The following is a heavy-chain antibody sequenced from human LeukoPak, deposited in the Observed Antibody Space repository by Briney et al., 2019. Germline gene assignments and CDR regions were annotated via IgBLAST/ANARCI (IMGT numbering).Heavy chain of an antibody. D-gene: IGHD3-22*01. J-gene: IGHJ4*02. CDR2: INWDGSGT. V-gene: IGHV3-43*01. CDR3: ASEGGYKGPFDY. CDR1: GFVFDDYS. Sequence: GGSLRLSCAASGFVFDDYSMHWVRQTPGKGLEWISAINWDGSGTYYAESLKGRFTISRDNGDSTLYLQMNNLRTDDTALHYCASEGGYKGPFDYWGRGTLVTVSS.